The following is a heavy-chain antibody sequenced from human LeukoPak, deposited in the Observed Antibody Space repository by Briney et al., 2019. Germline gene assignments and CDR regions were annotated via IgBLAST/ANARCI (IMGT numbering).Heavy chain of an antibody. J-gene: IGHJ2*01. D-gene: IGHD1-1*01. CDR2: ISHSGIT. Sequence: SETLSLTCAVYGGSFNDYYWSWIRQPPGRGLEWTGEISHSGITRYNPSLKTRVTISVDTAKNLFSLNLTSVTAADTAVYYCARRAFFGSSDREEYKRKRDWYFDVWGRGTLVTVSS. CDR1: GGSFNDYY. CDR3: ARRAFFGSSDREEYKRKRDWYFDV. V-gene: IGHV4-34*01.